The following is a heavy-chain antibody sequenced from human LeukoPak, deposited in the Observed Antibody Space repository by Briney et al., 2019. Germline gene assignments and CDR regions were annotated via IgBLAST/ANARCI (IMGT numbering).Heavy chain of an antibody. CDR3: AKTYYYDSSGYYAFDI. J-gene: IGHJ3*02. CDR1: GFTFSSYA. V-gene: IGHV3-23*01. Sequence: GGSLRLSCAASGFTFSSYAMSWVRQAPGKGLEWVSAISGSGGSTYYADSVKGRFTISRDNSKNTLYLQMNSLRAEDTAVCYCAKTYYYDSSGYYAFDIWGQGTMVTVSS. D-gene: IGHD3-22*01. CDR2: ISGSGGST.